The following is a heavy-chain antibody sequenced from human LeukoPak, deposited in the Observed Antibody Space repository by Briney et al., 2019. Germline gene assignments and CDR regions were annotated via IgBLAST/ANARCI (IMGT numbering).Heavy chain of an antibody. CDR1: GFTFSNYY. D-gene: IGHD3-22*01. CDR2: INPSGGYT. J-gene: IGHJ4*02. CDR3: ARQEDSSGYYYYY. V-gene: IGHV1-46*01. Sequence: ASVNVSCKASGFTFSNYYMHWVRQAPGQGLEWMGIINPSGGYTTYAQKFQGRVTMTRDTSTSTVSMELSSLRFEDTAVYFCARQEDSSGYYYYYWGQGTLVTVSS.